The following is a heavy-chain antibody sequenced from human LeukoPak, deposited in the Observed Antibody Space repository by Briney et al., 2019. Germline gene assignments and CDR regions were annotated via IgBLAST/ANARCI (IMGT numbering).Heavy chain of an antibody. J-gene: IGHJ6*02. CDR3: ARDEVLGYCSSSSCYSLDYYYYYGMDV. Sequence: GGSLRLSCAASGFTFSNYWMSWVRQAPGKGLEWVANINQDGSEKYYVDSVKGRFTISRDHAKNSLYLQMNSLRAEDTAVYYCARDEVLGYCSSSSCYSLDYYYYYGMDVWDQGTTVTVSS. CDR1: GFTFSNYW. D-gene: IGHD2-2*01. V-gene: IGHV3-7*01. CDR2: INQDGSEK.